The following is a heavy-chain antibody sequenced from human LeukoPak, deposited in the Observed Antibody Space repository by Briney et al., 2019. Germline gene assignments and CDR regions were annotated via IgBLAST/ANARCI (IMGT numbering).Heavy chain of an antibody. J-gene: IGHJ4*02. CDR1: GFTFSSYA. CDR2: ISGSGGNT. CDR3: AKGYYYGSGSYSGDYDY. Sequence: GGSLRLSCVASGFTFSSYAMNWVRQAPGKGLEWVSAISGSGGNTYYADSVKGRFSISRDNSKNTLYLQVNSLRTDDTAVYYCAKGYYYGSGSYSGDYDYWGQGTLVTVSS. D-gene: IGHD3-10*01. V-gene: IGHV3-23*01.